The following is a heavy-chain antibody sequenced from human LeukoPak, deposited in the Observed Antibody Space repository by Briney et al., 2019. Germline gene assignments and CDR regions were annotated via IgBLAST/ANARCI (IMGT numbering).Heavy chain of an antibody. Sequence: SETLSLTCTVSGGSISSYYWSWIRQPPGKGLEWIGYIYYSGSTNYNPSLKSRVTISVDTSKNQFSLKLSSVTAADTAVYYCARLEGSSSSLDYWGQGTLVTVSS. J-gene: IGHJ4*02. D-gene: IGHD6-6*01. V-gene: IGHV4-59*08. CDR2: IYYSGST. CDR3: ARLEGSSSSLDY. CDR1: GGSISSYY.